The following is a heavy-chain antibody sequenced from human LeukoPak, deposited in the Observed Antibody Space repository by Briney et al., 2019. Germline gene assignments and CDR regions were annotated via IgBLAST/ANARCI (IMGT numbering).Heavy chain of an antibody. CDR1: GGSISSYY. CDR2: IYYSGST. V-gene: IGHV4-59*01. Sequence: SETLSLTCTVSGGSISSYYWSWIRQPPGKGLEWIGYIYYSGSTNYNPSLKSRVTISVDTSKNQFSLKLSSVTAADTAVYYCARVGDSYYYYYYMDVWGKGTTVTVSS. J-gene: IGHJ6*03. CDR3: ARVGDSYYYYYYMDV. D-gene: IGHD3-16*01.